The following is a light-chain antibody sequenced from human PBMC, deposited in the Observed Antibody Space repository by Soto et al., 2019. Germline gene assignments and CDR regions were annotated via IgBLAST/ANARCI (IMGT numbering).Light chain of an antibody. CDR1: QSVDSN. CDR3: QQYNDWHLT. Sequence: EIVMTQSPATLSVSPGDGATLSCRASQSVDSNLAWYQQKPGQTPRLLMYGASTRPAGIPARFSGSGSGTDFTLTIISLESEDSAVYYWQQYNDWHLTFGGGTKVEIK. V-gene: IGKV3D-15*01. CDR2: GAS. J-gene: IGKJ4*01.